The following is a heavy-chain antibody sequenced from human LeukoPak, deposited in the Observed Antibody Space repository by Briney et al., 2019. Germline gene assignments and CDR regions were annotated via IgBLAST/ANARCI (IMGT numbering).Heavy chain of an antibody. CDR2: IYYSGST. J-gene: IGHJ4*02. V-gene: IGHV4-59*01. D-gene: IGHD2-15*01. CDR3: AREDCSGGSCRGYFDY. Sequence: SETLSLTCTVSGGSISSYYWSWIRQPSGKGLEWMGYIYYSGSTNYNPSLKSRVTISVDTSKNQFSLKLSSVTAADTAVYYCAREDCSGGSCRGYFDYWGQGTLVTVSS. CDR1: GGSISSYY.